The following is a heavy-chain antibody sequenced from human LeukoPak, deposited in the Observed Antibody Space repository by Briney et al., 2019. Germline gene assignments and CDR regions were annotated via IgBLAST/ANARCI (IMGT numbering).Heavy chain of an antibody. Sequence: ASVKVSCKVSGYTLTELSMHWVRQAPGKGLEWMGGFDPEDGETIYAQKFQGRVTMTEDTSTDTAYMELSNLRSEDTAVYYCATAYYGARLNSAGHFDYWGQGTLVTVSS. V-gene: IGHV1-24*01. J-gene: IGHJ4*02. CDR3: ATAYYGARLNSAGHFDY. D-gene: IGHD4-17*01. CDR2: FDPEDGET. CDR1: GYTLTELS.